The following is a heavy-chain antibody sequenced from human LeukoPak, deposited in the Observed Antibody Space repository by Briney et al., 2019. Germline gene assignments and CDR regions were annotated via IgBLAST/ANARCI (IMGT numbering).Heavy chain of an antibody. CDR3: AIEQSSGWTHLFDY. Sequence: GSLRLSCGASGFTFSSYAMSWVRQPPGKGLEWIGEIYHSGSTNYNPSLKSRVTISVDTSKNQFSLKLSSVTAADTAVYYCAIEQSSGWTHLFDYWGQGTLVTVSS. CDR2: IYHSGST. V-gene: IGHV4-34*08. J-gene: IGHJ4*02. D-gene: IGHD6-19*01. CDR1: GFTFSSYA.